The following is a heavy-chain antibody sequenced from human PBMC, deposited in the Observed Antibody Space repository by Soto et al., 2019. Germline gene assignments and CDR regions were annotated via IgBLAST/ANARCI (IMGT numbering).Heavy chain of an antibody. CDR3: AKADFWAPPFFFDY. Sequence: GGSLRLSCAVSRFPPCRYAMSWVRQAAGKGLEWVSAIRGSGGSTYYADSVTGRFTFSRDNSKNTLYLQMNSLRAEDTAVYYCAKADFWAPPFFFDYWGQGTTVTVSS. CDR1: RFPPCRYA. CDR2: IRGSGGST. D-gene: IGHD3-3*01. J-gene: IGHJ4*02. V-gene: IGHV3-23*01.